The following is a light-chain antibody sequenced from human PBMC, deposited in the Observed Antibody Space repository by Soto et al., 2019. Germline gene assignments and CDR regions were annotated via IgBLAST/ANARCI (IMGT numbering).Light chain of an antibody. V-gene: IGLV1-44*01. CDR3: VAWDDSLNGYVV. J-gene: IGLJ2*01. CDR1: SSNIGSNT. Sequence: QSVLTQPPSASGTPGQRVTISCSGSSSNIGSNTVNWYQQLPGTAPKLVIYSNNQRPSGVPDRFSGSKSGTSASLAISGRQSEDEADYYCVAWDDSLNGYVVFGGGTKLTV. CDR2: SNN.